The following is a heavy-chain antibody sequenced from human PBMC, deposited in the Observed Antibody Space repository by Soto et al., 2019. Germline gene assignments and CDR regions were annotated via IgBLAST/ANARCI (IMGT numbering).Heavy chain of an antibody. V-gene: IGHV1-69*12. J-gene: IGHJ6*02. CDR2: IIPIFSTP. CDR1: GGTFGNSA. D-gene: IGHD3-3*02. CDR3: ARDKARQQLGGNYYYGIDV. Sequence: QVQLVQSGAEVKKPGSSVTVSCKASGGTFGNSAISWVRQAPGQGLEWMGGIIPIFSTPDYAQKFQGRVTITADDSTTTAYMELTSLKSEDTAVYYCARDKARQQLGGNYYYGIDVWGQGTTVTVSS.